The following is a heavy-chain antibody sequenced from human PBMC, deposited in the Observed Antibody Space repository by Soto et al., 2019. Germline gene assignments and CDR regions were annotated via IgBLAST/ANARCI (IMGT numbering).Heavy chain of an antibody. V-gene: IGHV1-46*01. J-gene: IGHJ4*02. D-gene: IGHD3-3*01. Sequence: ASVKVSCKASGYTFTSYYMHWVRQAPGQGLEWMGIINPSGGSTSYAQKFQGRVTMTWDTSTSTVYMELSSLRSEYTAVYYCAYNDFCRNTGAYWGQGTLVTVSS. CDR2: INPSGGST. CDR1: GYTFTSYY. CDR3: AYNDFCRNTGAY.